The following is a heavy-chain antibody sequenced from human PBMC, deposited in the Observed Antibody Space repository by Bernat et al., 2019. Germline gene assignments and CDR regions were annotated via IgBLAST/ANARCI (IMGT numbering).Heavy chain of an antibody. Sequence: QVQLVESGGGVVQPGRSLRLSCTVAGFTFNNYGMHWVRQAPGKGLDWVAVISYDGSNKYYADSVKGRFSISRDNSKNTLYLQMNSLRAEDTAVYYCAKSWVEYCYGFGFDYWGQGTLVTVSS. CDR1: GFTFNNYG. V-gene: IGHV3-30*18. CDR3: AKSWVEYCYGFGFDY. D-gene: IGHD5-18*01. J-gene: IGHJ4*02. CDR2: ISYDGSNK.